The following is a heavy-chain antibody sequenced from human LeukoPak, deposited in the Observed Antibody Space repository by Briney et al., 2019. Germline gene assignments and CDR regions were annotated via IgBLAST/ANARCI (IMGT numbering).Heavy chain of an antibody. CDR2: ISGSGGST. CDR3: AKDRLLWFGEHTFDY. D-gene: IGHD3-10*01. V-gene: IGHV3-23*01. J-gene: IGHJ4*02. CDR1: GFTFSSYA. Sequence: GGSLRLSCAASGFTFSSYAMSWVRQAPGKGLEWVSAISGSGGSTYYADSAKGRFTISRDNSKNTLYLQMNSLRAEDTAVYYCAKDRLLWFGEHTFDYWGQGTLVTVSS.